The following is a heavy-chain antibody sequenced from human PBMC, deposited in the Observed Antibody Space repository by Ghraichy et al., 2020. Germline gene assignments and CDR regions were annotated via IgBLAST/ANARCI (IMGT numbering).Heavy chain of an antibody. CDR3: EHKGGNSWRDAFDI. V-gene: IGHV2-5*02. D-gene: IGHD6-13*01. CDR2: IYWDDDK. CDR1: GFSLSTSGVG. J-gene: IGHJ3*02. Sequence: SGPTLVKPTQTLTLTCTFSGFSLSTSGVGVGWIRQPPGKALEWLAIIYWDDDKRYSPSLKSRLTITKDTSKNQVVLTMTNMDPVDTATYYCEHKGGNSWRDAFDIWGQGTMVTVSS.